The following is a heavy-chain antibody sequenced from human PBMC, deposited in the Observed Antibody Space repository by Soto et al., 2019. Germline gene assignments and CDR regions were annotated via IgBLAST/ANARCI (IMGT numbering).Heavy chain of an antibody. J-gene: IGHJ4*02. CDR1: GGSFSGYY. CDR3: ARGSNPNFDY. Sequence: QVQLQQWGAGLLKPSETLSLTCAVYGGSFSGYYWSWIRQPPGKGLEWIGEINHSGSTNYNPSLKSRVTISVDTSKNQFSLKLSSVTAADTAVYYCARGSNPNFDYWGQGTLVTVSS. V-gene: IGHV4-34*01. CDR2: INHSGST.